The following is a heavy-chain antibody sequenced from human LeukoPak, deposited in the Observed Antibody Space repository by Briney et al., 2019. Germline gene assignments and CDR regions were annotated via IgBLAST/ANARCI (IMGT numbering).Heavy chain of an antibody. J-gene: IGHJ4*02. CDR2: IYYSGST. V-gene: IGHV4-31*03. D-gene: IGHD1-14*01. CDR3: ARVGTAGGNYFDY. Sequence: SQTLSLTCTVSGGSISSGGYYWSWIRQPPGKGLEWIGYIYYSGSTYYNPSLKSRVTISVDTSKNQFSLKLSSVTAADTAVYYCARVGTAGGNYFDYWGQGTLVTVSS. CDR1: GGSISSGGYY.